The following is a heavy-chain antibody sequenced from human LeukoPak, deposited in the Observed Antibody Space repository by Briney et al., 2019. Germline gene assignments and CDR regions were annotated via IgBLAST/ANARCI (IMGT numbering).Heavy chain of an antibody. V-gene: IGHV4-59*08. CDR3: ARLSAAAGSPLDY. J-gene: IGHJ4*02. CDR1: GGSISSY. CDR2: MYYSGST. D-gene: IGHD6-13*01. Sequence: PSETLSLTCTVSGGSISSYWSWIRQPPGKGLECIAYMYYSGSTNSNPSLKSRVTMSVDTSKNQSSQKRSSVTAADAAVYFCARLSAAAGSPLDYWGQGTLVTVSS.